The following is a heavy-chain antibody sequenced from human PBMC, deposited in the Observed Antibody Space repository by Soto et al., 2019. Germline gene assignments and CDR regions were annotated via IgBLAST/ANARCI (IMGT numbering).Heavy chain of an antibody. CDR3: ARTTYYYGSGSYLWFDP. J-gene: IGHJ5*02. D-gene: IGHD3-10*01. CDR1: GGSISSGGYS. CDR2: IYHSGST. V-gene: IGHV4-30-2*01. Sequence: SETLSLTCAVSGGSISSGGYSWSWIRQPPGKGLEWIGYIYHSGSTYYNPSLKSRVTISVDRSKNQFSLKLSSVTAADTAVYYCARTTYYYGSGSYLWFDPWGQGTLVTVSS.